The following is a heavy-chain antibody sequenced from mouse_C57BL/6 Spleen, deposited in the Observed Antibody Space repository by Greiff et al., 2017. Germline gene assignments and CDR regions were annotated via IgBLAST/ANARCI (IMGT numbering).Heavy chain of an antibody. CDR3: AREGAAQGNYAMDY. CDR2: ISSGSSTI. J-gene: IGHJ4*01. CDR1: GFTFSDYG. Sequence: EVKVVESGGGLVKPGGSLKLSCAASGFTFSDYGMHWVRQAPEKGLEWVAYISSGSSTIYYADTVKGRFTISRDNAKNTLFLQMTSLRSEDTAMYYCAREGAAQGNYAMDYWGQGTSVTVSS. D-gene: IGHD3-2*02. V-gene: IGHV5-17*01.